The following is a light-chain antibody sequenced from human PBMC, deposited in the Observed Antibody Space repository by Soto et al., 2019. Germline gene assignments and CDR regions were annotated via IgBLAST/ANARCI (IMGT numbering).Light chain of an antibody. CDR3: AAWDDSLNGGV. CDR2: SNN. J-gene: IGLJ3*02. V-gene: IGLV1-44*01. Sequence: QSVLTQPPSASGTPGQRVTISCSGSSSNIGSNTVNWYQQLPGTAPKLLIYSNNQRPSGVPDRFSGSKSGTSASLAISGLQSDDDADYYCAAWDDSLNGGVFGGGTQLTVL. CDR1: SSNIGSNT.